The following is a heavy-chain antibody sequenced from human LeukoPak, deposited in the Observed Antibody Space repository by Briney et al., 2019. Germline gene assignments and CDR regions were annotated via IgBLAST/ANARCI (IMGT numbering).Heavy chain of an antibody. CDR3: ASEGVTYQGTFDY. V-gene: IGHV3-7*01. CDR1: GFTFSSYW. Sequence: GGSLRLSCAASGFTFSSYWMSWVRQAPGKGLEWVANIKQDGSEKYYVDSVKGRFTISRDNAKNSLYLQMNSLRAEDTAVYYCASEGVTYQGTFDYWGQGTLVTVSS. CDR2: IKQDGSEK. D-gene: IGHD2-21*02. J-gene: IGHJ4*02.